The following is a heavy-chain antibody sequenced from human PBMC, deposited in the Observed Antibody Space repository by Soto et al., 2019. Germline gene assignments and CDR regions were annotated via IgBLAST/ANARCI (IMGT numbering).Heavy chain of an antibody. CDR1: GYTFTSYG. Sequence: GASVKVSCKASGYTFTSYGISWVRQAPGQRLEWMGWINAGNGNTKYSQKFQGRVTITRDTSASTAYMELSSLRSEDTAVYYCARGRGLHYFDYWGQGTLVTVSS. J-gene: IGHJ4*02. CDR2: INAGNGNT. CDR3: ARGRGLHYFDY. V-gene: IGHV1-3*01.